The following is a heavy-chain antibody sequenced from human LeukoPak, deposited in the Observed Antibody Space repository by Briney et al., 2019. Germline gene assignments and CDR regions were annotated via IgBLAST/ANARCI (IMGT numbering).Heavy chain of an antibody. V-gene: IGHV1-2*02. CDR3: ARDPYSGCSSTSCYNWYFDL. D-gene: IGHD2-2*02. J-gene: IGHJ2*01. Sequence: GASVKVSCKASGYTFAGYYMHWVRQAPGQGLEWMGWINPNSGGTNYAQKFQGRVTMTRDTSISTAYMELSRLRSDDTAVYYCARDPYSGCSSTSCYNWYFDLWGRGTLVTVSS. CDR1: GYTFAGYY. CDR2: INPNSGGT.